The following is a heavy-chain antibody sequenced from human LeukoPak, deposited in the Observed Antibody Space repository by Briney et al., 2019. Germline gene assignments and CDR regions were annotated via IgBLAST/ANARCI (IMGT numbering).Heavy chain of an antibody. Sequence: PGGSLRLSCAASGFTFSDYYMSWIRQAPGKGLEWVSYISSSGSTIYYADSVKGRFTISRDNSKNTLYLQMNSLRAEDTAVYYCAKDLFGWELLDQPGAFDIWGQGTMVTVSS. CDR3: AKDLFGWELLDQPGAFDI. D-gene: IGHD1-26*01. CDR1: GFTFSDYY. J-gene: IGHJ3*02. V-gene: IGHV3-11*01. CDR2: ISSSGSTI.